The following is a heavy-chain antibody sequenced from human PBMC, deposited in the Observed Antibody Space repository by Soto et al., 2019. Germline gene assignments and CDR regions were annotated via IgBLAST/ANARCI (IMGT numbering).Heavy chain of an antibody. CDR1: GCTFSSYA. Sequence: SVKVSCKACGCTFSSYAISWVRQAPGQGLEWMGGIIPIFGTANYAQKFQGRVTITADESTSTAYMELSSLRSEDTAVYYCARDTGNVVVESLGYYYYGMDVWGQGTTVTV. V-gene: IGHV1-69*13. D-gene: IGHD2-21*01. J-gene: IGHJ6*02. CDR2: IIPIFGTA. CDR3: ARDTGNVVVESLGYYYYGMDV.